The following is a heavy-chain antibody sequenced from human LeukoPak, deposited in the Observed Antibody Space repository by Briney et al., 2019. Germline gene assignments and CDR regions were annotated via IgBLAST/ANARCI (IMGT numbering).Heavy chain of an antibody. V-gene: IGHV2-5*02. J-gene: IGHJ3*02. D-gene: IGHD3-10*01. CDR3: AHTGNDAFDI. CDR1: GFSLSTSGVG. CDR2: FYWDDDK. Sequence: SGPTLVNPTQTLTLTCTFSGFSLSTSGVGVGWIRQPPGKALEWLALFYWDDDKRYSPSLKSRLTITKDTSKNQVVLTMTNVDPVDTATYYCAHTGNDAFDIWGQGTMVTVSS.